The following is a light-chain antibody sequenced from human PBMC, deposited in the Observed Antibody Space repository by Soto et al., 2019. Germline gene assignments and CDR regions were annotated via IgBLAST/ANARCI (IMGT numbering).Light chain of an antibody. CDR1: ESVSSN. V-gene: IGKV3-15*01. Sequence: EVVMTQSPATLSVSPGERATLSCRASESVSSNLALYQQRPGQAPRLVIYGASTRATGIPARFSGGGSGTEFTLTISSLQSEDFAVYYCQQYNSWPPITFGQGTRLEIK. CDR3: QQYNSWPPIT. J-gene: IGKJ5*01. CDR2: GAS.